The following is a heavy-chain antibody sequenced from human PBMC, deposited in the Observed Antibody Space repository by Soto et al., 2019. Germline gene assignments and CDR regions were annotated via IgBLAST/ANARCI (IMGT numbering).Heavy chain of an antibody. CDR1: GFTFSDYA. Sequence: EVQLLESGGGLVQPGGSLRLSCVASGFTFSDYAMIWVRQAPGRGLEWVSAFSGSSANTYYADSVKGRFTISRDNSKNTLYLQMNRLRVEDTAVYYCARDCGARDCTGSRCYGWGQGTLVTVSS. D-gene: IGHD2-2*01. J-gene: IGHJ4*02. CDR3: ARDCGARDCTGSRCYG. CDR2: FSGSSANT. V-gene: IGHV3-23*01.